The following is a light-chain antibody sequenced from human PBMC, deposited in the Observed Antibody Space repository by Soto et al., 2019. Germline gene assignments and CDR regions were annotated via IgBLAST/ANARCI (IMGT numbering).Light chain of an antibody. Sequence: PGERATLPFRASQSISSSYLAWYKQKPGQAPRLLSYGPSSRATGIPDRFSGSGSGTEFTLTINRLEPEDFAVYYCQQYDSSPRTFGQGTKVDIK. CDR3: QQYDSSPRT. J-gene: IGKJ1*01. CDR1: QSISSSY. CDR2: GPS. V-gene: IGKV3-20*01.